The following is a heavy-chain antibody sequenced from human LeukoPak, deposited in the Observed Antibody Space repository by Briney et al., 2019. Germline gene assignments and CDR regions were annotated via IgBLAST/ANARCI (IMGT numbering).Heavy chain of an antibody. D-gene: IGHD5-18*01. CDR1: GYTFTSYY. J-gene: IGHJ3*02. CDR3: ATAYNYGRDAFDI. CDR2: INPSGGST. Sequence: ASVNVSCKASGYTFTSYYMHWVRQAPRQGLEWMGIINPSGGSTSYAQKFQGRVTMTRDTSTSTVYMELSSLRSEDTAVYYCATAYNYGRDAFDIWGQGTMVTVSS. V-gene: IGHV1-46*01.